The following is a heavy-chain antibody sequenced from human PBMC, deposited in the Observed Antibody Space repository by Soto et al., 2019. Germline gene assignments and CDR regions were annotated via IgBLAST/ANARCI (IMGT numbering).Heavy chain of an antibody. CDR3: ARMSYFYDKWYFDL. Sequence: SETLSLTCTVSGASINNNDYYWSWIRQTPGKGLEWIGYVYYSGTTDYIPSLKSRLSMSIDKSQNQFTLKLNSVTAADTATYYCARMSYFYDKWYFDLWGRGTLVTVSS. J-gene: IGHJ2*01. D-gene: IGHD3-22*01. CDR1: GASINNNDYY. CDR2: VYYSGTT. V-gene: IGHV4-30-4*01.